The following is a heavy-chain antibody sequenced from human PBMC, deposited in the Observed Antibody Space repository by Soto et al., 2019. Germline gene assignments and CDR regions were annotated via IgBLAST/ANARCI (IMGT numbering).Heavy chain of an antibody. CDR1: GFTFSSYW. CDR3: ARCVGDYGDYVDY. V-gene: IGHV3-7*01. Sequence: EVQLVESGGGLVQPGGSLRLSCAASGFTFSSYWMSWVRQAPGKGLEWVANIKQDGSEKYYVDSVKGRFTISRDNAKNSLYLQMNSLRAEDTAVYYCARCVGDYGDYVDYWGQGTLVTVSS. D-gene: IGHD4-17*01. J-gene: IGHJ4*02. CDR2: IKQDGSEK.